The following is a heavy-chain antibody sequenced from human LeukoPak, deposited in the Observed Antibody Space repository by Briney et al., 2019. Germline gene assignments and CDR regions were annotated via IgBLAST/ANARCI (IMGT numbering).Heavy chain of an antibody. D-gene: IGHD3-9*01. CDR2: IYYSGST. CDR3: ARHVYDIFTGCNYYFNY. CDR1: GGSISSSGYC. J-gene: IGHJ4*02. V-gene: IGHV4-39*01. Sequence: SETLSLTCTVSGGSISSSGYCCGWIRQPPGKGLEWIGSIYYSGSTYYNPSLKSRLTISVDTSKNQFSLKLSSVTAADTAVYYCARHVYDIFTGCNYYFNYWGQGTLVTVSS.